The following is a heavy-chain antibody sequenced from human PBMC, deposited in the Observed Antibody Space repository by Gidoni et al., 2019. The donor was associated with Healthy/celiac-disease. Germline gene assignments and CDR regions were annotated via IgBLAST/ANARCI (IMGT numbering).Heavy chain of an antibody. CDR3: TTDIKAYSSGWYFDY. CDR1: GFTFSNAW. Sequence: EVQLVESGGGLVKPGGSLRLSCAASGFTFSNAWMSWVRQAPGKGLGWVGRIKSKTDGGTTDYAAPVKGRFTISRDDSKNTLYLQMNSLKTEDTAVYYCTTDIKAYSSGWYFDYWGQGTLVTVSS. D-gene: IGHD6-19*01. V-gene: IGHV3-15*01. J-gene: IGHJ4*02. CDR2: IKSKTDGGTT.